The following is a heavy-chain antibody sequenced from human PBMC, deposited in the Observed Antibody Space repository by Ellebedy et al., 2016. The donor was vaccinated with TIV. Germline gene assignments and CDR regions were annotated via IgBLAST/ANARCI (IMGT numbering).Heavy chain of an antibody. CDR1: GFTFDDYA. D-gene: IGHD1-26*01. CDR3: ARDNSGSYHLGSLDY. J-gene: IGHJ4*02. Sequence: SLKISXAASGFTFDDYAMHWVRQAPGKGLEWVSGISWNSGSIGYADSVKGRFTISRDNAKNSLYLQMNSLRAEDTAVYYCARDNSGSYHLGSLDYWGQGTLVTVSS. V-gene: IGHV3-9*01. CDR2: ISWNSGSI.